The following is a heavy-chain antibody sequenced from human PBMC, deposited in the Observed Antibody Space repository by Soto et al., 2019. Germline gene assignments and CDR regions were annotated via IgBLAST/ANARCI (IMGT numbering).Heavy chain of an antibody. CDR1: GFTFRQYG. D-gene: IGHD6-6*01. V-gene: IGHV3-33*01. Sequence: GGSLRLSCAASGFTFRQYGMHWVRQAPGKGLEWVAVIFYDESKEYYADSVRGRFTISRDNSNNMLYLQMNSLRGEDTALYYCARDAAARDGRGGMDVWGQGTTVTVSS. CDR3: ARDAAARDGRGGMDV. J-gene: IGHJ6*02. CDR2: IFYDESKE.